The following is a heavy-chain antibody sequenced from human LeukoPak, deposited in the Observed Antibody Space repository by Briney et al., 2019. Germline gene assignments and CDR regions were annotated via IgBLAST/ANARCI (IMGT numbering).Heavy chain of an antibody. CDR3: ATDLRTVVPEYYFDY. D-gene: IGHD4-23*01. CDR1: GYTLTELS. Sequence: ASVKVSCKVSGYTLTELSMHWVRQAPGKGLEWMGGFDPEDGETIYAQKFQGRVTMTEDTSTDTAYMELSSLRSEDTAVYYCATDLRTVVPEYYFDYWGQGTLVTVSS. CDR2: FDPEDGET. J-gene: IGHJ4*02. V-gene: IGHV1-24*01.